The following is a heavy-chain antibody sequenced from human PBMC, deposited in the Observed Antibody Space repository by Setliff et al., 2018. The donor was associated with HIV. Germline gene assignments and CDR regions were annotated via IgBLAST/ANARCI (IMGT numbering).Heavy chain of an antibody. Sequence: PSETLSLTCTVSGGSISSYYWSWIRQSPGKGPEWIGYIYYSGSTNHDPSFESRVTMSVDTSKKQVSLKLNSVTSADTAIYYCAGAPGASFSGWHEPFDHWGQGTLVTVSS. CDR3: AGAPGASFSGWHEPFDH. V-gene: IGHV4-59*08. D-gene: IGHD6-19*01. CDR1: GGSISSYY. J-gene: IGHJ4*02. CDR2: IYYSGST.